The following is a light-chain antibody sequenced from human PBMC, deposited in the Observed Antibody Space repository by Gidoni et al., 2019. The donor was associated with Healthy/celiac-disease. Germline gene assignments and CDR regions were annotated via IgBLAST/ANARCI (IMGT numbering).Light chain of an antibody. Sequence: DIQMTQSPSSLYASVGDTVTITCRASQSLISYLNWYQQKPGKAPKLLIYAAANLQSGGTSRFSGRGSGTDFTLTISSLQPEDFATYYCQQSYSIPWTFGQGTKVEIK. CDR1: QSLISY. J-gene: IGKJ1*01. CDR3: QQSYSIPWT. V-gene: IGKV1-39*01. CDR2: AAA.